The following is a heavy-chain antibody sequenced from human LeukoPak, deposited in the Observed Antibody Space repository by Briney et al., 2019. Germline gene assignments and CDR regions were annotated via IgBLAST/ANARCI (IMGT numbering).Heavy chain of an antibody. CDR1: GFTFSSYG. D-gene: IGHD3-3*01. CDR2: ISGSGGST. V-gene: IGHV3-23*01. Sequence: GGSLRLSCAASGFTFSSYGMSWVRQAPGKGLELVSAISGSGGSTYYADSVQGRFTISRDNAKNSLYLQMNSLRAEDTAVYYCASSLSYYDFWSGHDDYWGQGTLVTVSS. CDR3: ASSLSYYDFWSGHDDY. J-gene: IGHJ4*02.